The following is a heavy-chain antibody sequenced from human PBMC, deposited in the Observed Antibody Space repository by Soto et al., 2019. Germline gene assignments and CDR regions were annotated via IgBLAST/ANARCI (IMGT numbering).Heavy chain of an antibody. CDR3: ARDGARYNIVVVVAATPEYYYYGMDV. CDR1: GYTFTSYG. J-gene: IGHJ6*02. CDR2: ISAYNGNT. D-gene: IGHD2-15*01. V-gene: IGHV1-18*04. Sequence: ASVKVSCKASGYTFTSYGISWVRQAPGQGLEWMEWISAYNGNTNYAQKLQGRVTMTTDTSTSTAYMELRSLRSDDTAVYYCARDGARYNIVVVVAATPEYYYYGMDVWGQGTTVTVSS.